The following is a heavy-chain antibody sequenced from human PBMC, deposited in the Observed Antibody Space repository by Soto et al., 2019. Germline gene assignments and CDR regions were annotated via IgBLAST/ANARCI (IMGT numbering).Heavy chain of an antibody. CDR2: IRRKANSYTT. D-gene: IGHD6-19*01. J-gene: IGHJ6*02. CDR3: AMLGGWSGGSNDMDV. CDR1: GLIFSDYH. Sequence: EVQLVESGGGLVQPGGSLRLSCAASGLIFSDYHMDWVRQAPGKGLEWVGRIRRKANSYTTEYAVSVKGRFTISIDDSKNSLFLQMYSLKTEDTAVYYCAMLGGWSGGSNDMDVWGQGTTVTVSS. V-gene: IGHV3-72*01.